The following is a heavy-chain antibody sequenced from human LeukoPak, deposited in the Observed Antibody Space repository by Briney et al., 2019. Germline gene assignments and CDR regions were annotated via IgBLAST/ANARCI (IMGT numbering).Heavy chain of an antibody. CDR2: ISYDGSNK. CDR1: GFTFSSYA. CDR3: AREAVTTEYFDY. Sequence: GGSLRLSCAASGFTFSSYAMHWVRQAPGKGLEWVAVISYDGSNKYYADSVKGRFTISRDNSKNTLYLQMNSLRAEDTAVYYCAREAVTTEYFDYWGQGTLVTVSS. D-gene: IGHD4-17*01. V-gene: IGHV3-30-3*01. J-gene: IGHJ4*02.